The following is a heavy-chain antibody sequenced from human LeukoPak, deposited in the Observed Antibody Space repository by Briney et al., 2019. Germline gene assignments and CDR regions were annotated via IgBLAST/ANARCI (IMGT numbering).Heavy chain of an antibody. D-gene: IGHD5-18*01. CDR3: AVPPSAMVHFDY. CDR1: GFTFSSYA. Sequence: GRSLRLSCAASGFTFSSYAMHWVRQAPGKGLEWVAVISYDGSNKYYADSVKGRFTISRGNSKNTLYLQMNNLRAEDTAVYYCAVPPSAMVHFDYWGQGTLVTVSS. CDR2: ISYDGSNK. J-gene: IGHJ4*02. V-gene: IGHV3-30*04.